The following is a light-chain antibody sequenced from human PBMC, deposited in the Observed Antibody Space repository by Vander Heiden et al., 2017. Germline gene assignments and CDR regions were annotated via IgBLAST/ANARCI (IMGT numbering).Light chain of an antibody. J-gene: IGLJ1*01. CDR2: DVS. CDR1: SSDVGGYNY. V-gene: IGLV2-14*03. CDR3: SSYTSSSTYV. Sequence: QSALTQPASVSGSPVPSITIPCTGTSSDVGGYNYVSWYQQHPGKAPKLMIYDVSNRPSGVSNRFSGSKSGNTASLTISGLQAEDEADYYCSSYTSSSTYVFGTGTKVTVL.